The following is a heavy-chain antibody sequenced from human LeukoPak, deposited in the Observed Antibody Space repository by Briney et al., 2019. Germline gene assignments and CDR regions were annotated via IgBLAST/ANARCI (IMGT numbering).Heavy chain of an antibody. D-gene: IGHD2-2*01. CDR2: INPSGGST. Sequence: SVKVSCKASGYTFTSYYMHWVRQAPGQGLEWMGIINPSGGSTSYAQKFQGRVTMTRDTSTSTVYMELSSLRSEDTAVYYCARAWHIDIVVVPAAGMDWFDPWGQGTLVTVSS. J-gene: IGHJ5*02. CDR3: ARAWHIDIVVVPAAGMDWFDP. V-gene: IGHV1-46*01. CDR1: GYTFTSYY.